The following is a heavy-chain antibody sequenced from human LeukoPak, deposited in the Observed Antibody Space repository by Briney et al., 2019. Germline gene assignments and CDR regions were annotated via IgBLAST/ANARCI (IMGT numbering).Heavy chain of an antibody. CDR2: IYYSGST. CDR3: ARLLHHYDILTGYHYYFDY. D-gene: IGHD3-9*01. J-gene: IGHJ4*02. V-gene: IGHV4-59*01. Sequence: SETLSLTCTVSGGSISSYYWSWIRQPPGKGLEWIGYIYYSGSTNYNPSLKSRVTISVDTSKNQFSLKLSSVTAADTAVYYCARLLHHYDILTGYHYYFDYWGQGTLVTVSS. CDR1: GGSISSYY.